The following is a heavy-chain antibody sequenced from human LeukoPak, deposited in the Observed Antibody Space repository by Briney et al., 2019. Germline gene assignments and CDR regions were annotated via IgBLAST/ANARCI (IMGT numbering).Heavy chain of an antibody. V-gene: IGHV3-20*04. Sequence: GGSLRLSCAASGFTFSSYEMNWVRQAPGKGLEWVSGINWNGGSTGYADSVKGRFTISRDNAKNSLYLQMNSLRAEDTALYYCAREARAAAGHFFDYWGQGTLVTVSS. D-gene: IGHD6-13*01. CDR2: INWNGGST. CDR3: AREARAAAGHFFDY. J-gene: IGHJ4*02. CDR1: GFTFSSYE.